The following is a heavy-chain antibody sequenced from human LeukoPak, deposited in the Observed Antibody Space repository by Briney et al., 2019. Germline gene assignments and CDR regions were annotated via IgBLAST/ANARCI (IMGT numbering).Heavy chain of an antibody. J-gene: IGHJ3*02. CDR1: GFPFSSYA. V-gene: IGHV3-30*04. CDR2: ISYDGPNK. Sequence: GGALSLSYAASGFPFSSYAMHWGRPAPGKGGERVAAISYDGPNKYYLDSVKGGFTISRYNSKNTLYLQMNSLRAEDTAVYYCARVRMSGWTLGYAFDIWGQGTMVTVSS. D-gene: IGHD6-19*01. CDR3: ARVRMSGWTLGYAFDI.